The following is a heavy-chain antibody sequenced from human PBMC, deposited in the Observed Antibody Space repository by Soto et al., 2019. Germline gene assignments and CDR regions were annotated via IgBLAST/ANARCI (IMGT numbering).Heavy chain of an antibody. CDR3: ARVYMYGVYSSSSYYFYY. J-gene: IGHJ4*02. D-gene: IGHD6-6*01. V-gene: IGHV4-31*03. Sequence: SETLSLTCTVSGGSISSGGYYWSWIRQHPGKGLEWIGYIYYSGSTYYNPSLKSRVTISVDTSKNQFSLKLSSVTAADTAVYYCARVYMYGVYSSSSYYFYYWGQGTLVTVSS. CDR1: GGSISSGGYY. CDR2: IYYSGST.